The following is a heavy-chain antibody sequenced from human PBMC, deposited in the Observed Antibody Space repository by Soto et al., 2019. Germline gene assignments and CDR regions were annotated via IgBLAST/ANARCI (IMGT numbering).Heavy chain of an antibody. Sequence: QVQLVQSGAEVKKPGSSVKVSCKASGGTFSTYTIIWVRQAPGQGLEWMGRILPMLDITNSAQRFQGRVTITADKSTSKAYLELSSLRSEDTAVYYCTIGSWSAETFDNWGRGTMVTVSS. V-gene: IGHV1-69*02. J-gene: IGHJ3*02. CDR3: TIGSWSAETFDN. CDR1: GGTFSTYT. D-gene: IGHD6-13*01. CDR2: ILPMLDIT.